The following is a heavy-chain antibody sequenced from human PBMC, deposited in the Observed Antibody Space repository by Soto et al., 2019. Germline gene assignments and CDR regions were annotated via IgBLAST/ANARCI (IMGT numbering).Heavy chain of an antibody. CDR3: ARVRRATQYYFDY. J-gene: IGHJ4*02. CDR2: IIPIFGTA. D-gene: IGHD2-15*01. CDR1: GGTFSSYA. V-gene: IGHV1-69*13. Sequence: SVKVSCKASGGTFSSYAISWVRQAPGQGLEWMGGIIPIFGTANYAQKFQGRVTITADESTSTAYMELSGLRSEDTAVYYCARVRRATQYYFDYWGQGTLVTISS.